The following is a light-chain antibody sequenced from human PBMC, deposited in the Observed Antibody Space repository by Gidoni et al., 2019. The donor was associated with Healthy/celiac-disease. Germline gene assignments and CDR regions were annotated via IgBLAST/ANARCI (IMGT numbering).Light chain of an antibody. Sequence: DIQMTQSPSTLSASGGDRVTITCRASQSISSWLAWYQQKPGKAPKLLIYTASSLESGVPSRFSGSGSGTEFTLTISSLQPDDFATYYCQQYNSYPWTFGQGTKVEIK. CDR2: TAS. J-gene: IGKJ1*01. CDR1: QSISSW. CDR3: QQYNSYPWT. V-gene: IGKV1-5*03.